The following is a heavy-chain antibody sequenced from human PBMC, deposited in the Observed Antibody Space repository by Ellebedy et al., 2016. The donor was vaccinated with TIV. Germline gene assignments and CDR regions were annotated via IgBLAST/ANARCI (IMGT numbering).Heavy chain of an antibody. Sequence: SETLSLTXSVSGEFISSTGYYWGWIRQAPGKGLEWIGSMYYSGSTYYNPTLKSRVTISVDRSKNQFSLNLTSVTTTDTGVYYCARGGLQGSGTYYIPVGDSWGRGTLVTVSS. V-gene: IGHV4-39*07. CDR1: GEFISSTGYY. CDR3: ARGGLQGSGTYYIPVGDS. D-gene: IGHD3-10*01. CDR2: MYYSGST. J-gene: IGHJ4*02.